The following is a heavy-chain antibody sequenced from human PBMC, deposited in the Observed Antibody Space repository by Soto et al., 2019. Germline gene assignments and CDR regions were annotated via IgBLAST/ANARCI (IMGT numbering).Heavy chain of an antibody. J-gene: IGHJ4*02. D-gene: IGHD2-2*01. V-gene: IGHV3-23*01. CDR3: AKDGSSTSSPSPDY. CDR1: GFTFSSYA. Sequence: EVQLLESGGGLVQPGGSLRLSCAASGFTFSSYAMSWVRQAPGKGLEWVSAISGSGGSTYYADSVKGRFTISRDNSKNMLYLQMNSLRAEDTAVYYCAKDGSSTSSPSPDYWGQGTLVTVSS. CDR2: ISGSGGST.